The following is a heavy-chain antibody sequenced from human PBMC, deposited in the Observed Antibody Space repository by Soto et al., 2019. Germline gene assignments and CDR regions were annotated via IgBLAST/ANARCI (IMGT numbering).Heavy chain of an antibody. V-gene: IGHV1-2*04. D-gene: IGHD3-3*01. CDR1: GYTSTNYG. CDR3: ARGDYDFWSGLYEY. CDR2: INPNSGGT. J-gene: IGHJ4*02. Sequence: GASVKVSCKASGYTSTNYGMHWVRQAPGQGLEWMGWINPNSGGTNYAQKFQGWVTMTRDTSISTAYMELSRLRSDDTAVYYCARGDYDFWSGLYEYWGQGTLVTVSS.